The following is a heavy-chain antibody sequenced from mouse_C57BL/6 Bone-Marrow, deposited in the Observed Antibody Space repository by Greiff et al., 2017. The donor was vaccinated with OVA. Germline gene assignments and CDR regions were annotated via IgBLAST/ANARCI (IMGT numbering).Heavy chain of an antibody. CDR2: IYYSGTI. Sequence: VEESGPGLVKPSQTVFLTCTVTGISITTGNYRWSWIRQFPGNKLEWIGYIYYSGTITYNPSLTSRTTITRDTPKNQFFLEMNSLTAEDTATYYCARENYGYDGGYFDYWGQGTTLTVSS. CDR3: ARENYGYDGGYFDY. D-gene: IGHD2-2*01. CDR1: GISITTGNYR. V-gene: IGHV3-5*01. J-gene: IGHJ2*01.